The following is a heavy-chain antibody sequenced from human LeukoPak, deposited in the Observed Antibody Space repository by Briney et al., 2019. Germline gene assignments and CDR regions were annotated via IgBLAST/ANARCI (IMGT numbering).Heavy chain of an antibody. J-gene: IGHJ4*02. V-gene: IGHV4-34*01. Sequence: PSETLSLTCGVTGGSFSTHFWAWIRQSPARGLEWIGEINQSGDTDYNPSFKRRVKISIDVSRSQFSLTLTSVTAADTAMYYCARVLGIAVVAGATEDNYFDSWGQGALVTVSS. CDR3: ARVLGIAVVAGATEDNYFDS. CDR1: GGSFSTHF. CDR2: INQSGDT. D-gene: IGHD2-2*03.